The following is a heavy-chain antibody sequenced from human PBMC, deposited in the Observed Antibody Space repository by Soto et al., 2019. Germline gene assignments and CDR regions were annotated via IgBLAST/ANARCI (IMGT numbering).Heavy chain of an antibody. J-gene: IGHJ4*02. V-gene: IGHV4-4*02. Sequence: PSETLSLTCAVSGGSITSDDWWNWVRQPPEKGLEWIGEIHHSGSTNYNPSLKSRVTISVDKSKSQFSLNLTSVTAADTAIYYCAKSGYFSLDCWGQGTPVTVSS. CDR3: AKSGYFSLDC. D-gene: IGHD3-3*01. CDR2: IHHSGST. CDR1: GGSITSDDW.